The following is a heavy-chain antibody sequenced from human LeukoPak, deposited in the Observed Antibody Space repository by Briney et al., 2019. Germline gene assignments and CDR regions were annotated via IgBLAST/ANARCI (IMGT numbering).Heavy chain of an antibody. V-gene: IGHV4-31*03. CDR2: ISYSGTP. Sequence: SETLSLTCTVSGGCITSEGYHWGWIRQHPGKGLEWIGYISYSGTPYYNPSLKSRVAILIDTSTNQFSLRLNSVTAADTAVYYCARRAPWLVSGCFDYWGQGALVTVSS. J-gene: IGHJ4*02. CDR3: ARRAPWLVSGCFDY. D-gene: IGHD6-19*01. CDR1: GGCITSEGYH.